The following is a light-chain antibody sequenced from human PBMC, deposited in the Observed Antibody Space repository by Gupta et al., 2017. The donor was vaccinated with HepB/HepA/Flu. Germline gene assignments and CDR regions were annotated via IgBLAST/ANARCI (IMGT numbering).Light chain of an antibody. Sequence: DIQMTQSPSSVSASVGDTVTITCRASQGISWLAWYQQKPGKAPNLLIYAASTLQSGVPSRFSGSGSGTSFTLTISSLQPEDVATYYCQQAHSFPLTFGQGTQLEIK. CDR2: AAS. CDR1: QGISW. V-gene: IGKV1D-12*01. CDR3: QQAHSFPLT. J-gene: IGKJ5*01.